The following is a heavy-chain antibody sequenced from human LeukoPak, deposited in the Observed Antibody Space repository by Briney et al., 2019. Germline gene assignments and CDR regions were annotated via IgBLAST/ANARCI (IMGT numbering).Heavy chain of an antibody. CDR1: GFTVSSNY. CDR2: IYSGGST. D-gene: IGHD3/OR15-3a*01. Sequence: PGGPLRLSCAASGFTVSSNYMNWVRQAPGKGLERVSVIYSGGSTYYADSVKGRFTISRDNSKNTLYLQMNSLRAEDTAVYYCARYGLGAHAFDIWGQGTMVTVSS. V-gene: IGHV3-66*01. J-gene: IGHJ3*02. CDR3: ARYGLGAHAFDI.